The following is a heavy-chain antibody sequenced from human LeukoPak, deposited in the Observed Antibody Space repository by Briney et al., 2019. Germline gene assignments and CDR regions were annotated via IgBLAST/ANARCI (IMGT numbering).Heavy chain of an antibody. CDR2: ISSSSSTI. CDR1: GFTFSSYS. D-gene: IGHD1-26*01. V-gene: IGHV3-48*01. Sequence: RAGGSLRLSCAASGFTFSSYSMNWVRQAPGKGLEWVSYISSSSSTIYYADSVKGRFTISRDNAKNSLYLQMNSLRAEDTAVYYCARERGDSGSPPRPDYWGQGTLVTVSS. J-gene: IGHJ4*02. CDR3: ARERGDSGSPPRPDY.